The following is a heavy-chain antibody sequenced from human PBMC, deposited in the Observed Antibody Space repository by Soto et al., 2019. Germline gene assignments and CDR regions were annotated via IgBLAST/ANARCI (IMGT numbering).Heavy chain of an antibody. J-gene: IGHJ5*02. CDR2: LYYSGST. D-gene: IGHD6-19*01. V-gene: IGHV4-61*01. Sequence: QVQLQESGPGLVKPSETLSLTCTVSGGSVSSGSYYWSWLRQPPGKGLEWIGYLYYSGSTNYNPSLKSRVTISVDTSKNQFSLKLSSVTAADTAVYYCARSPMYSSGWYVREFDPWGQGTLVTVSS. CDR3: ARSPMYSSGWYVREFDP. CDR1: GGSVSSGSYY.